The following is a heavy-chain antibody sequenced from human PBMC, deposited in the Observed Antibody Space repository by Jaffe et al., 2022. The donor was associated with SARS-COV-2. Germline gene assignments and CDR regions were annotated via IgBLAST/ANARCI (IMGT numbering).Heavy chain of an antibody. Sequence: EVYLVESGGGLVQPGGSLRLSCAGSGFTFGNYWMTWVRQAPGKGLEWVANIKQDGSEKNYVGSVKGRFTISRDNVKNSLYLHMNSLRAEDTAVYYCARDYSATFGSDFWGQGTLVTVSS. CDR3: ARDYSATFGSDF. CDR1: GFTFGNYW. V-gene: IGHV3-7*01. D-gene: IGHD1-26*01. J-gene: IGHJ4*02. CDR2: IKQDGSEK.